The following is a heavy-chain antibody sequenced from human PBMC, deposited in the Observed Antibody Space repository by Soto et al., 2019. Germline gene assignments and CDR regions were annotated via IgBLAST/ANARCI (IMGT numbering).Heavy chain of an antibody. CDR1: GYSFTSYW. CDR3: ARLGEVCTNGVCYIPSVAGLQYYFDY. CDR2: IYPGDSDT. V-gene: IGHV5-51*01. J-gene: IGHJ4*02. Sequence: GESLKISCKGSGYSFTSYWIGWVRQMPGKGLEWMGIIYPGDSDTRYSPSFQGQVTISADKSISTAYLQWSSLKASDTAMYYCARLGEVCTNGVCYIPSVAGLQYYFDYWGQGTLVTVSS. D-gene: IGHD2-8*01.